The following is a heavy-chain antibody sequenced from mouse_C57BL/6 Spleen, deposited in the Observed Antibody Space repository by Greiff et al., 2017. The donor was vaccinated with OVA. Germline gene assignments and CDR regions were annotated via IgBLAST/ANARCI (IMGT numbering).Heavy chain of an antibody. J-gene: IGHJ3*01. V-gene: IGHV5-4*01. D-gene: IGHD2-5*01. Sequence: EVQLMESGGGLVKPGGSLKLSCAASGFTFSSYAMSWVRQTPEKRLEWVATISDGGSYTYYPDNVKGRFTISRDNAKNNLYLQMSHLKSEDTARYYCASPSYYSNYVFAYWGQGTLVTVSA. CDR2: ISDGGSYT. CDR3: ASPSYYSNYVFAY. CDR1: GFTFSSYA.